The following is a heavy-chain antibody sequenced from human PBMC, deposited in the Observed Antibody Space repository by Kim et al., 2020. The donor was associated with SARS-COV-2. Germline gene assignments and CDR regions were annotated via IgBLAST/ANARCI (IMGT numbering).Heavy chain of an antibody. J-gene: IGHJ4*02. V-gene: IGHV4-4*02. Sequence: NYTPSLKRRVTISIDKSKNQFSLKLSSVTAADTAVYYCARQDGSGSSFDYWGQGTLVTVSS. CDR3: ARQDGSGSSFDY. D-gene: IGHD3-10*01.